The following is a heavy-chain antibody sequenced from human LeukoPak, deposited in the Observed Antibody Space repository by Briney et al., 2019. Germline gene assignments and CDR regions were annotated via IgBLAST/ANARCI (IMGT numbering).Heavy chain of an antibody. CDR1: VFTFSSYG. J-gene: IGHJ6*03. D-gene: IGHD2-2*01. CDR2: IRYDGSNK. CDR3: ATGGSTSRFYYYYYMDV. Sequence: GGSLRLSCAASVFTFSSYGMHWVRQAPGKGLEWVAFIRYDGSNKYYADSVKGRFTISRDNSKNTLYLQMNSLRAEDTAVYYCATGGSTSRFYYYYYMDVWGKGTTVTVSS. V-gene: IGHV3-30*02.